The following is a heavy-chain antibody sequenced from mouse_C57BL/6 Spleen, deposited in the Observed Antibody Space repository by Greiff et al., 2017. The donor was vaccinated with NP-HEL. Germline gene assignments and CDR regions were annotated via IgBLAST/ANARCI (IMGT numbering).Heavy chain of an antibody. Sequence: VQLKESGPELVKPGASVKISCKASGYSFTGYYMNWVKQSPEKSLEWIGEINPSTGGTTYNQKFKAKATLTVDKSSSTAYMQLKSLTSEDSAVYYLGRLYYRSWGLYFDGRGTGTTVTVSS. CDR3: GRLYYRSWGLYFDG. D-gene: IGHD1-1*01. J-gene: IGHJ1*03. V-gene: IGHV1-42*01. CDR2: INPSTGGT. CDR1: GYSFTGYY.